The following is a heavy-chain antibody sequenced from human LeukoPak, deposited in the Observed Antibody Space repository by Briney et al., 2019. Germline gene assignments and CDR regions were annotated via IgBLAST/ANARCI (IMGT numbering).Heavy chain of an antibody. Sequence: GGSLRLSCAASGFTFSRYEMNWARQAPGKGLEWVSYITSSGSTIYYADSVKGRFTISRHNAKNSLYLQMNSLRAEDTAVYYCAREGRYYGSGSHRDGFDIWGQGTMVTVSS. CDR1: GFTFSRYE. D-gene: IGHD3-10*01. J-gene: IGHJ3*02. CDR3: AREGRYYGSGSHRDGFDI. CDR2: ITSSGSTI. V-gene: IGHV3-48*03.